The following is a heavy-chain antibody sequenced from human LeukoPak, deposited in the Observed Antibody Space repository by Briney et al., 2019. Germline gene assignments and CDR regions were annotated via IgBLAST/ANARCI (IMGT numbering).Heavy chain of an antibody. CDR1: GGSISGSSYY. V-gene: IGHV4-39*01. CDR3: ARQRERRVGWFDP. J-gene: IGHJ5*02. Sequence: SETLSLTCTVSGGSISGSSYYWGWIRQPPGKGLEWIGSIYYSGSTYYNPSLKSRVTISVDTSKNQFSLKLGSVTAADTAVYYCARQRERRVGWFDPWGQGTLVTVSS. CDR2: IYYSGST. D-gene: IGHD1-1*01.